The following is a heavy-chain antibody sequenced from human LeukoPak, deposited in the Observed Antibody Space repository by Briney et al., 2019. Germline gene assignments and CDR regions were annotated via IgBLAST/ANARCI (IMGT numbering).Heavy chain of an antibody. CDR3: ARERGGGGFGVVIKRSYYYMDV. CDR2: ISGSNSYI. V-gene: IGHV3-21*01. J-gene: IGHJ6*03. Sequence: ETLSLTCAVSGGFISSSNWWSWVRQAPGKGLEWVSSISGSNSYIYYADSMKGRFTISRDNAKNSLYLQMNSLRAEDTAVYYCARERGGGGFGVVIKRSYYYMDVWGKGTTVTVSS. CDR1: GGFISSSNW. D-gene: IGHD3-3*01.